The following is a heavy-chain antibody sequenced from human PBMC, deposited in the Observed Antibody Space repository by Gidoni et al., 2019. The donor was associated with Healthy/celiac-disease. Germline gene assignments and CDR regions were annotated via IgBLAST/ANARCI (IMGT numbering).Heavy chain of an antibody. CDR2: IYHSGST. D-gene: IGHD1-26*01. Sequence: QVQLQESGPGLVKPSGTLSLTCAVSGGPISSSNRGSWVRQPPGKGLEWIGEIYHSGSTNYNPSLKSRVTISVDKSKNQFSLKLSSVTAADTAVYYCASSLGASGRGDYWGQGTLVTVSS. CDR3: ASSLGASGRGDY. J-gene: IGHJ4*02. CDR1: GGPISSSNR. V-gene: IGHV4-4*02.